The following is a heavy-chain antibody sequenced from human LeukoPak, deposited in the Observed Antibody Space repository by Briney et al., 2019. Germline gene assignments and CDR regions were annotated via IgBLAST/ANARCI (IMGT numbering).Heavy chain of an antibody. D-gene: IGHD6-13*01. CDR3: ARDAVYSSSWQYY. V-gene: IGHV3-33*01. J-gene: IGHJ4*02. Sequence: GGSLTLSSAASGFTFSSYGMHWVRQAPGKGLEWVAVIWYDGSNKYYADSVKGRFTISRDNSKNTLYLQMNSLRAEDTAVYYCARDAVYSSSWQYYWGQGTLVTVSS. CDR2: IWYDGSNK. CDR1: GFTFSSYG.